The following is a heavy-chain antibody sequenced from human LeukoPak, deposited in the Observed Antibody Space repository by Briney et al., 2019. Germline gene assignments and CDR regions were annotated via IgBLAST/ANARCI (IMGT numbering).Heavy chain of an antibody. Sequence: GGSLRLSCAASGFTFSNFAMNWVRRAPGKGLEWVSTISGSGDGTYYADSVKGRFTISRDNSKNTLFLQMSTLSADDTALYYCAKGRLQEGTVFRGVITPVDYWGQGTLVTVSS. CDR3: AKGRLQEGTVFRGVITPVDY. J-gene: IGHJ4*02. CDR1: GFTFSNFA. V-gene: IGHV3-23*01. D-gene: IGHD3-10*01. CDR2: ISGSGDGT.